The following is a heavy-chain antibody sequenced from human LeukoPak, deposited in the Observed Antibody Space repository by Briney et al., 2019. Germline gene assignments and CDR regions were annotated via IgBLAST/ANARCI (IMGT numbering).Heavy chain of an antibody. CDR1: GYTFTDYY. V-gene: IGHV1-2*02. Sequence: ASVKISCKVSGYTFTDYYMHWVQQAPGKGLEWMGWINPNSGGTNYAQKFQGRVTMTRDTSISTAYMELSRLRSDDTAVYYCARDYWGSSGWNWFDPWGQGTLVTVSS. CDR3: ARDYWGSSGWNWFDP. CDR2: INPNSGGT. J-gene: IGHJ5*02. D-gene: IGHD6-19*01.